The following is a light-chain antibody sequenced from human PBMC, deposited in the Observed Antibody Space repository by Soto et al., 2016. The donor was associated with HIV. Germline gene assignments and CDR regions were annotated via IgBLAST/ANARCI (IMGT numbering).Light chain of an antibody. CDR3: QQSYSTLT. CDR2: GAS. Sequence: DIQMTQSPSSLSASVGDRVTITCRASPSISSYLNWYQQKPGKAPKLLIYGASTLQSGVPSRFSGSGSGTDFTLTISSLQPEDFATYYCQQSYSTLTFGGGTQVEIK. CDR1: PSISSY. J-gene: IGKJ4*01. V-gene: IGKV1-39*01.